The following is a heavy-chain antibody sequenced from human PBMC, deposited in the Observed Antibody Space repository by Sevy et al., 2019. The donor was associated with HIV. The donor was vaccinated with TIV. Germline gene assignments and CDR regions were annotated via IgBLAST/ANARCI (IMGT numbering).Heavy chain of an antibody. CDR1: GFTFSDYY. D-gene: IGHD1-26*01. J-gene: IGHJ4*02. CDR2: ISSSSSTI. CDR3: ARDQNSGSYVEGPYY. Sequence: GGSLRLSCAASGFTFSDYYMSWIRQAPGKGLEWVSYISSSSSTIYYADSVKGRFTISRDNAKNSLYLQMNSLRAEDTAVYYCARDQNSGSYVEGPYYWGQGTLVTVSS. V-gene: IGHV3-11*01.